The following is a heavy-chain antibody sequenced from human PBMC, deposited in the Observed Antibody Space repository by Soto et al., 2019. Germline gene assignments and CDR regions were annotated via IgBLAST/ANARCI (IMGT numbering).Heavy chain of an antibody. J-gene: IGHJ4*02. V-gene: IGHV1-46*01. CDR1: GYTFSKYY. Sequence: QVQLEQSGAEVKKPGASVKISCKASGYTFSKYYMHWVRQAPGQGLEWMGIINPSGGSASYAQTFEGRVSMTRDTSTSTVYLELSSLRSDDTAVYYCARGGQGLVLLPYWGQGTLVTVSS. CDR3: ARGGQGLVLLPY. D-gene: IGHD6-19*01. CDR2: INPSGGSA.